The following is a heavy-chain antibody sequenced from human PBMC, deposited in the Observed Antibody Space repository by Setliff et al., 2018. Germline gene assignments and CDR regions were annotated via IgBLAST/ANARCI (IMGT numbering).Heavy chain of an antibody. CDR1: GESFSNNY. V-gene: IGHV4-34*01. CDR3: ARRDGSIIYREFFDY. Sequence: SETLSLTCSVYGESFSNNYWSWIRQSPGKGLEWIGESDHGGNTTIHPSLKSRLSISADASKNQFSLKLTSVTAADTAVYYCARRDGSIIYREFFDYWGQGALVTVSS. CDR2: SDHGGNT. D-gene: IGHD3-10*01. J-gene: IGHJ4*02.